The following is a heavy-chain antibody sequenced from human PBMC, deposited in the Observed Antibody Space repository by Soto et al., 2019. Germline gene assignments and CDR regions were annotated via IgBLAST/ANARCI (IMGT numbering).Heavy chain of an antibody. V-gene: IGHV3-23*01. J-gene: IGHJ6*03. CDR1: GFTFSNFA. D-gene: IGHD2-2*01. CDR3: AKDTSSSPYYMDV. CDR2: ISGSTGTT. Sequence: EVQVLESGGGSVQPGGSLRLSCAASGFTFSNFAMSWVRHAPGKGLEWVSEISGSTGTTYYADSVKGRFIISRDNSKNTVHLQTNSLRAEDTAVHYCAKDTSSSPYYMDVWGKGTAVTVSS.